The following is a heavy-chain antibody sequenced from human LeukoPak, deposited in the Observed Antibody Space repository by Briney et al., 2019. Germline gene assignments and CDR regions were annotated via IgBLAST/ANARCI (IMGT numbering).Heavy chain of an antibody. CDR2: TSPIGAGT. Sequence: ASVKVSFMVSGYTFTDYYIHWVRQAPGQGLAWMGWTSPIGAGTMSAHKFQGRITMTGDTSISTVYMELDRLTFDDTAEYYCARDNYCTLDYWGQGTLVTVSS. D-gene: IGHD4-11*01. CDR1: GYTFTDYY. CDR3: ARDNYCTLDY. V-gene: IGHV1-2*02. J-gene: IGHJ4*02.